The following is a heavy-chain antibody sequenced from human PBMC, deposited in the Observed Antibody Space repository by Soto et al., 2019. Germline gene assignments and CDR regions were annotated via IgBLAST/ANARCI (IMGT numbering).Heavy chain of an antibody. D-gene: IGHD3-9*01. V-gene: IGHV3-53*01. CDR1: GFTVSSNY. Sequence: GGSLILSCAASGFTVSSNYMSWVRQAPGKGLEWVSVIYSGGSTYYADSVKGRFTISRDNSKNTLYLQMNSLRAEDTAVYYCARVAYYDILTGSQRPYDDWGQGTLVTVSS. CDR2: IYSGGST. CDR3: ARVAYYDILTGSQRPYDD. J-gene: IGHJ4*02.